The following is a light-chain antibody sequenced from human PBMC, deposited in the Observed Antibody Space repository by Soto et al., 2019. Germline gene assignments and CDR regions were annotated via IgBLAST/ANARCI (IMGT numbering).Light chain of an antibody. CDR2: GAF. J-gene: IGKJ1*01. CDR3: QQYGSSGT. CDR1: RSVSSNF. V-gene: IGKV3-20*01. Sequence: EIVLTQSPATLSLSPGERATLSCRASRSVSSNFLAWYQQRRGQAPRLLIYGAFNRATGIPDRFSGSGSGTDFTLTIARLEPEDFAVYYCQQYGSSGTFGQGTKVDIK.